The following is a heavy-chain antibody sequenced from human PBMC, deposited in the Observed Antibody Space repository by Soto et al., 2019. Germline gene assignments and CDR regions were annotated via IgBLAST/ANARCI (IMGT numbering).Heavy chain of an antibody. V-gene: IGHV3-23*01. J-gene: IGHJ3*01. CDR3: AKGFIVVVTVLRPDDAFEV. CDR2: ISGGGGST. Sequence: DVQLLESGGGLVQPGGSLRLACAASGFTFGNYAINWVRLAPGKGLEWVSGISGGGGSTYYADSVKGRFTIFRDTSKNTVFLQMNSLRAVDTAVYYCAKGFIVVVTVLRPDDAFEVWGQGKMVTVSS. D-gene: IGHD2-21*02. CDR1: GFTFGNYA.